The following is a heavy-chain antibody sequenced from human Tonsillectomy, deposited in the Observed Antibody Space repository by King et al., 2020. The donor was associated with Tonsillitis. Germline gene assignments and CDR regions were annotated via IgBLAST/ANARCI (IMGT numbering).Heavy chain of an antibody. CDR1: GFAFSSYA. V-gene: IGHV3-23*04. Sequence: EVQLVESGGAWVQPGGSLRLSCAASGFAFSSYAMSWVRQAPGKGPEWVSAITDSGSKTYYADSVEGRLTISRDNSKNTLYLQMNSLRAEDTAIYYCARGSWGVGPYYGMDVWGRGTTVTVSS. CDR2: ITDSGSKT. CDR3: ARGSWGVGPYYGMDV. J-gene: IGHJ6*02. D-gene: IGHD1-26*01.